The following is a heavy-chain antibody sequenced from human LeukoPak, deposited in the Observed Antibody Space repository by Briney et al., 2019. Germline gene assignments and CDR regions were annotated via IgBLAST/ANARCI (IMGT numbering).Heavy chain of an antibody. CDR1: GGSFSGYC. Sequence: SETLSLTCAVYGGSFSGYCWSWIRQAPGKGPEWIGEIYHSGRTSYNPSLKSRVTISVDTSKNQFSLKLSSVTAADTAVYYCARESHGGHWDPIDYWGQGTLVTVSS. CDR3: ARESHGGHWDPIDY. D-gene: IGHD4-23*01. J-gene: IGHJ4*02. V-gene: IGHV4-34*01. CDR2: IYHSGRT.